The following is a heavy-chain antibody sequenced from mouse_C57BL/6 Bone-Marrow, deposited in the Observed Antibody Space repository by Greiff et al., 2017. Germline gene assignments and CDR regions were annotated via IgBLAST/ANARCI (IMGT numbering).Heavy chain of an antibody. CDR2: IHPNSGST. J-gene: IGHJ1*03. CDR3: ERGGYGSSYPHYWYFDV. D-gene: IGHD1-1*01. CDR1: GYTFTSYW. Sequence: QVQLQQPGAELVKPGASVKLSCKASGYTFTSYWMHWVKQRPGQGLEWIGMIHPNSGSTNYNEKFKSKATLTVDKSSSTAYMQLSSLTSEDSAVYYCERGGYGSSYPHYWYFDVWGTGTTVTVSS. V-gene: IGHV1-64*01.